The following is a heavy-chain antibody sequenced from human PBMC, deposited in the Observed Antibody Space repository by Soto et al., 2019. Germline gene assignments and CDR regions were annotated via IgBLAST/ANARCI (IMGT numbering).Heavy chain of an antibody. CDR3: ARAAIAAAGTHHGMDV. V-gene: IGHV3-13*01. CDR2: IGTAGDT. CDR1: GFTFSSYD. Sequence: GGSLRLSCAASGFTFSSYDMHWVRQATGKGLEWVSAIGTAGDTYYPGSVKGRFTISRENAKNSLYLQMNSLRAGDTAVYYCARAAIAAAGTHHGMDVWGQGTTVTVSS. J-gene: IGHJ6*02. D-gene: IGHD6-13*01.